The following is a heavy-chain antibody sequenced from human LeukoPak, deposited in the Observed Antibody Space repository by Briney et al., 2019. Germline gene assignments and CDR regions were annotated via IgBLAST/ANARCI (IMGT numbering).Heavy chain of an antibody. D-gene: IGHD3-22*01. V-gene: IGHV3-11*04. CDR1: GFTFSDYY. Sequence: GGSLRLSCAASGFTFSDYYMSWIRQAPGKGLEWVSYISSGGTTIYYADSVKGRFTISRDNAKNSLYLQMNSLRAEDTAVYFCARAADTSGYYPAYWGQGTLVTVSS. CDR2: ISSGGTTI. J-gene: IGHJ4*02. CDR3: ARAADTSGYYPAY.